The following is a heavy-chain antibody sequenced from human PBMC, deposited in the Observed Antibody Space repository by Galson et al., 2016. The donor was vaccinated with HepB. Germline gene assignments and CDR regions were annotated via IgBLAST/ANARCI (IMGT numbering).Heavy chain of an antibody. Sequence: SETLSLTCSVSGASVSSPTSFWTWIRQPPGKGLEWIGFVFYDERTGYDPSFKRRVIILLDTSNNQSSLKLTSVTTADTAVYYCAKIGWGGDSWGPGALVAVSS. D-gene: IGHD3-10*01. J-gene: IGHJ4*02. V-gene: IGHV4-61*01. CDR1: GASVSSPTSF. CDR2: VFYDERT. CDR3: AKIGWGGDS.